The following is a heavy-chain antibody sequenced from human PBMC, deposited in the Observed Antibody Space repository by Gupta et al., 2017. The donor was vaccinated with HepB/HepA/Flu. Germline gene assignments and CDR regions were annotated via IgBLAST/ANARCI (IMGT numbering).Heavy chain of an antibody. CDR3: TKDIKPGGADV. J-gene: IGHJ6*02. D-gene: IGHD3-10*01. CDR1: GFSLDQYA. V-gene: IGHV3-9*01. CDR2: FSLDSDRI. Sequence: ELQLVESGGNLVQPGRSLSLSCAVSGFSLDQYAMHWVRQVPGKGLEWVSGFSLDSDRIDYADSVKGRFTISRDNAKNSLYLQMNSLRAEDTALYYCTKDIKPGGADVWGRGTTVTVSS.